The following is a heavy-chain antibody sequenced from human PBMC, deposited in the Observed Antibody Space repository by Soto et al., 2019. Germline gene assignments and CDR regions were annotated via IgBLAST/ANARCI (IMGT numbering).Heavy chain of an antibody. D-gene: IGHD2-15*01. CDR3: AKDLPLGLVDMDD. Sequence: GGSLRLSCAASGFTFSSYAMRWVRQAPGKGLEWVSGISGSGVSTYYADSVKGRFTISRDNSKNTLYLQMNSLRAEDTAVYYCAKDLPLGLVDMDDWVQGTTVTVSS. CDR1: GFTFSSYA. V-gene: IGHV3-23*01. J-gene: IGHJ6*02. CDR2: ISGSGVST.